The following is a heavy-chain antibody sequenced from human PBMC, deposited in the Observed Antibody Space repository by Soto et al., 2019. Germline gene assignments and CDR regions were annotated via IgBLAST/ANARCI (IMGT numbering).Heavy chain of an antibody. CDR2: IYYSGST. CDR1: GSSISSSSYY. Sequence: SETLSLTCTVSGSSISSSSYYWGRIRQPPGKGLEWIGSIYYSGSTYYNPSLKSRVTISVGTSKNQFSLKLSSVTAADTAVYYCAREFHDILTGYYNRGYYYYGMDVWGQGTTVTVSS. D-gene: IGHD3-9*01. CDR3: AREFHDILTGYYNRGYYYYGMDV. J-gene: IGHJ6*02. V-gene: IGHV4-39*02.